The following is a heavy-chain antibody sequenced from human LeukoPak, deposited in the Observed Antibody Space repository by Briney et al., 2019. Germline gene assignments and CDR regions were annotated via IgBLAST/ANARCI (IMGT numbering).Heavy chain of an antibody. V-gene: IGHV1-69*13. Sequence: ASVKVSCKASGGTFSSYSISWVRQAPGQGFEWMGGIIPIFDTADYAQKFQGRVTITADESTSTAYMELSSLRSEDTAVFYCARISLGAIWGYYYGMDVWGQGTTVTVSS. CDR1: GGTFSSYS. D-gene: IGHD1-26*01. CDR2: IIPIFDTA. J-gene: IGHJ6*02. CDR3: ARISLGAIWGYYYGMDV.